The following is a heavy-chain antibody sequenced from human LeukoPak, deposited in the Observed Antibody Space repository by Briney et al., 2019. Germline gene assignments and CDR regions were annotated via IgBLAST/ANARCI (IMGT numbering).Heavy chain of an antibody. Sequence: PSETLSLTCTVSGGSISSSSYYWGWIRQPPGKGLEWIGSIYYSGSTYYNPSLKSRVTISVDTSKNQFSLKLSSVTAADTAVYYCARERQLGNYVWGSYRLPPFDYWGQGTLVTVSS. V-gene: IGHV4-39*07. CDR1: GGSISSSSYY. J-gene: IGHJ4*02. CDR3: ARERQLGNYVWGSYRLPPFDY. D-gene: IGHD3-16*02. CDR2: IYYSGST.